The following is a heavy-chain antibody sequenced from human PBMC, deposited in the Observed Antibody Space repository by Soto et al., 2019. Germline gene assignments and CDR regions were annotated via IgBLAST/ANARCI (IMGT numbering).Heavy chain of an antibody. J-gene: IGHJ2*01. CDR3: AALETSTIRGCWYFDL. V-gene: IGHV1-24*01. CDR2: FEPEDGET. Sequence: QVQLVQSGAEVKKPGASVKVSCRVSGDTLSELSIHWVRQAPGKGLEWMGGFEPEDGETIYSEKFQDRVTMTDDTSTDTAYVELISLRSEDTAVYYCAALETSTIRGCWYFDLWGRGTLVTVSS. D-gene: IGHD5-12*01. CDR1: GDTLSELS.